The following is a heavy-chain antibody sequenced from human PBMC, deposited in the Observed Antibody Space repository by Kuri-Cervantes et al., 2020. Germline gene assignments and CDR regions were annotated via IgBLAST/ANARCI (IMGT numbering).Heavy chain of an antibody. V-gene: IGHV3-23*01. CDR1: GFTFSSYA. CDR2: ISGSGGST. Sequence: GGSLRLSCAASGFTFSSYAMSWVRQAPGKGLEWVSAISGSGGSTYYADSVKGRFTISRDNSKNTLYLQMNSLRAEDTAVYYCARSPPPLQWERLGGYFDYWGQGTLVTVSS. CDR3: ARSPPPLQWERLGGYFDY. D-gene: IGHD1-26*01. J-gene: IGHJ4*02.